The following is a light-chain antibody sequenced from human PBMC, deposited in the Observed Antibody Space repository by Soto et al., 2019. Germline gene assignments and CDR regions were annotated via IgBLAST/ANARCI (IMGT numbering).Light chain of an antibody. CDR3: MQALQTSFT. Sequence: IVMTQSPLSLPVTPGEPASISCRSSQSLLQRNGYNYVDWYLQKPGQSPQILIHLGSYRASGVPDRFSGSGSGTEFTLKISRVEADDVGIYYCMQALQTSFTFGPGTKVDIK. V-gene: IGKV2-28*01. CDR1: QSLLQRNGYNY. CDR2: LGS. J-gene: IGKJ3*01.